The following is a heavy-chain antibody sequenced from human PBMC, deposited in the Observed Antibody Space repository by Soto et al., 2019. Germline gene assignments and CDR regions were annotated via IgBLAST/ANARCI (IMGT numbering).Heavy chain of an antibody. Sequence: PGGSLRLSCAASGFTFSSYWMHWVRQAPGKGLVWVSRINSDGSSTSYADSVKGRFTISRDNAKNTLYLQMNSLRAEDTAVYYCARVYCSGGSCYLLDLWGQGTPVTVSS. CDR1: GFTFSSYW. J-gene: IGHJ4*02. V-gene: IGHV3-74*01. CDR2: INSDGSST. D-gene: IGHD2-15*01. CDR3: ARVYCSGGSCYLLDL.